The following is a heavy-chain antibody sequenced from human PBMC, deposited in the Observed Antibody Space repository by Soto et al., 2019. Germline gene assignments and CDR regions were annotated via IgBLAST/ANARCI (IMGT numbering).Heavy chain of an antibody. CDR1: GFILRSYE. J-gene: IGHJ6*02. Sequence: EVQLEESGGGLVQSGGSLRLSCAASGFILRSYEMNWVRQAPGKGLEWVSYISGTGSDIYYADSVKGRFTISRDNAKNSLYLQMNSLRAEDTGVYYCATLDAEMAATEYYYGMDVWGQGTTVTVSS. CDR3: ATLDAEMAATEYYYGMDV. CDR2: ISGTGSDI. V-gene: IGHV3-48*03. D-gene: IGHD3-16*01.